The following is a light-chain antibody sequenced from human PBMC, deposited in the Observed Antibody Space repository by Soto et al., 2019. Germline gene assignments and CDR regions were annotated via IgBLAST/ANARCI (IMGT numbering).Light chain of an antibody. CDR1: ALPRQY. V-gene: IGLV3-25*02. Sequence: SYELTQPPSVSVSPGQTARNTCSGDALPRQYAYWYQQKPGQAPVMVIYKDIERPSGIPERFSASSSGTAVTLTISGVQAEDEADYYCQSSDSSGSYVVFGGGTKLTVL. CDR2: KDI. CDR3: QSSDSSGSYVV. J-gene: IGLJ3*02.